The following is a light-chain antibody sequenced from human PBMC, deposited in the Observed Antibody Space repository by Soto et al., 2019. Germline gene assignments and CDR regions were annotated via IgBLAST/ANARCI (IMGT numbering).Light chain of an antibody. Sequence: DIQMTQSPSSLSASVGDRVTITCRASQGIVTYLAWYQQKSGIPPKLLIYGASTLQSGVPSRFSGSGSGTDFNITISSLQPEDVATYSCPKYYGAPFTFGPGTKVDI. V-gene: IGKV1-27*01. CDR3: PKYYGAPFT. J-gene: IGKJ3*01. CDR2: GAS. CDR1: QGIVTY.